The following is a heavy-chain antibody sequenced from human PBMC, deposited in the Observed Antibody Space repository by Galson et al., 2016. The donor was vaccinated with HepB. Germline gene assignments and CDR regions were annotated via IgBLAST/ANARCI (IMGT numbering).Heavy chain of an antibody. CDR3: ARYYDSSGYYPYYFDY. D-gene: IGHD3-22*01. Sequence: SETLSLTCTVSGGSISNYYWSWIRQPPGKGLEWIGYIYYSGSTNYTPSLKSRVTISVDTSKNQFSLKLSSVTAADTAVYYCARYYDSSGYYPYYFDYWGQGTLVTFSS. V-gene: IGHV4-59*01. CDR1: GGSISNYY. CDR2: IYYSGST. J-gene: IGHJ4*02.